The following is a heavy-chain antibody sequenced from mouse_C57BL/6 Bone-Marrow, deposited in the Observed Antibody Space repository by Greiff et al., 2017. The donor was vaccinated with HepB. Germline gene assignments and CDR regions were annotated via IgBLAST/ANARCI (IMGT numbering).Heavy chain of an antibody. Sequence: EVMLVESGGGLVKPGGSLKLSCAASGFTFSSYAMSWVRQTPEKRLEWVATISDGGSYTYYPDNVKGRFTISRDNAKNNLYLQMSHLKSEDTAMYYCARDRVVALDYWGQGTTLTVSS. D-gene: IGHD1-1*01. V-gene: IGHV5-4*01. CDR3: ARDRVVALDY. J-gene: IGHJ2*01. CDR1: GFTFSSYA. CDR2: ISDGGSYT.